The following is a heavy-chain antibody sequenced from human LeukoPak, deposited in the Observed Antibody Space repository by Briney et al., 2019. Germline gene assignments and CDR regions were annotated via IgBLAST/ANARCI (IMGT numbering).Heavy chain of an antibody. D-gene: IGHD2-15*01. V-gene: IGHV3-48*01. CDR2: ISSSSSTI. J-gene: IGHJ4*02. CDR3: ARDRRYCSGGSCYFDYFFDY. CDR1: GFTFTSYS. Sequence: GGSLRLSCAASGFTFTSYSMNWVRQAPGKGLEWVSYISSSSSTIYYADSVKGRFTISRDNSKNTLYLQMNSLRIDDTALYFCARDRRYCSGGSCYFDYFFDYWGQGTLVTVSS.